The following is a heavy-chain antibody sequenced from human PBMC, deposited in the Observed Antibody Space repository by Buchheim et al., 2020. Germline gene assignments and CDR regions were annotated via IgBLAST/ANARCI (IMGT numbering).Heavy chain of an antibody. CDR1: GFNFSNYA. J-gene: IGHJ4*02. Sequence: QVQLVDSGGGVVQPGRSLRLSCAASGFNFSNYAMNWVRQATGKGLEWVAIISHEGRNTYYADSLKGRFAIYRDNYKKTRYLQMNSLRTEDTAVYYCARNNWNDYWGQGTL. CDR3: ARNNWNDY. D-gene: IGHD1-20*01. CDR2: ISHEGRNT. V-gene: IGHV3-30*09.